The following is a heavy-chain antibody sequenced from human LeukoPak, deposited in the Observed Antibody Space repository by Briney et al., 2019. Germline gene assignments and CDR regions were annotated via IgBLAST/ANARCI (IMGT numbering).Heavy chain of an antibody. D-gene: IGHD4-17*01. CDR3: AKGRTVTEGIFDC. CDR2: IKSETDGGTR. CDR1: GFSFSNAW. J-gene: IGHJ4*02. V-gene: IGHV3-15*01. Sequence: GGSLRLSCAASGFSFSNAWMSWVRQTPGKGLEWVGRIKSETDGGTRDYAAPVKGRFTISRDDLKNTLYLQMNSLRTEDTAVYYCAKGRTVTEGIFDCWGQGTLVTVSS.